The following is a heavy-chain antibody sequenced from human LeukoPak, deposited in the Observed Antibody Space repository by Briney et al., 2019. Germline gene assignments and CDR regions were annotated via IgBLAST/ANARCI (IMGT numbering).Heavy chain of an antibody. Sequence: QSGGSLRLSCAASGFTFSSHWMTWVRQAPGKGLEWVAVISYDGSNKYYADSVKGRFTISRDNSKNTLYLQMNSLRAEDTAVYYCARSSYSSSSSVWGQGTMVTVSS. V-gene: IGHV3-30*03. CDR2: ISYDGSNK. CDR3: ARSSYSSSSSV. D-gene: IGHD6-6*01. CDR1: GFTFSSHW. J-gene: IGHJ3*01.